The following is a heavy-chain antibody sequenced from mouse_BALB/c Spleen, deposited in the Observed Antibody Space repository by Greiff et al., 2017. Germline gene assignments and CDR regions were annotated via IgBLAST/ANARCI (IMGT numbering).Heavy chain of an antibody. CDR1: GFTFSDYY. J-gene: IGHJ4*01. CDR3: ASLLDYYYAMDY. V-gene: IGHV5-4*02. D-gene: IGHD1-1*01. CDR2: ISDGGSYT. Sequence: EVQLVESGGGLVKPGGSLKLSCAASGFTFSDYYMYWVRQTPEQRLEWVATISDGGSYTYYPDSVKGRFTISRDNAKNNLYLQMSSLKSEDTAMYYCASLLDYYYAMDYWGQGTSVTVSS.